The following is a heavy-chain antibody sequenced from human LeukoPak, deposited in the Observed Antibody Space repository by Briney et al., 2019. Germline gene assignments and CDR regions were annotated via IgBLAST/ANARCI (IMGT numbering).Heavy chain of an antibody. V-gene: IGHV4-34*01. D-gene: IGHD3-3*01. CDR2: INHSGST. J-gene: IGHJ4*02. Sequence: SETLSLTCAVYGGSFSGYYWSWIRQPPGKGLEWIGEINHSGSTNFNPSLKSRVTISVDTSKNQFSLKLSSVTAADTAVYYCARHGKYYDFWSGYYEPWGQGTLVTVSS. CDR3: ARHGKYYDFWSGYYEP. CDR1: GGSFSGYY.